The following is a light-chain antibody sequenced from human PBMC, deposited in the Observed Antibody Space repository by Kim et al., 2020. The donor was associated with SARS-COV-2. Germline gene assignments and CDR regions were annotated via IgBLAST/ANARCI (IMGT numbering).Light chain of an antibody. Sequence: VSPGERATLPCGASRSVRNMLAWYHQKPGQAPSLLIYGASTRATGIPARFSGSGSGTEFTLTISSLQSEDFAVYYCQQYNNWPLAFGQGTKVDIK. CDR1: RSVRNM. CDR3: QQYNNWPLA. V-gene: IGKV3-15*01. J-gene: IGKJ1*01. CDR2: GAS.